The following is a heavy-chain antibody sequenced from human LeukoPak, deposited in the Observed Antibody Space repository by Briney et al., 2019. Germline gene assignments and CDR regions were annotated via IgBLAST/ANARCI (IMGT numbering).Heavy chain of an antibody. J-gene: IGHJ4*02. Sequence: PGGSLRLSCAPSGLTFSSYWMSWVPQAPEGGRERVANIKHNGREKYYVDPVKGRFTIPRENPKNSLSVHLNSLRAEDTAVYYCAREDANYRLVRSPSFDYWGQGTLVTVSS. V-gene: IGHV3-7*01. CDR1: GLTFSSYW. CDR3: AREDANYRLVRSPSFDY. CDR2: IKHNGREK. D-gene: IGHD5-24*01.